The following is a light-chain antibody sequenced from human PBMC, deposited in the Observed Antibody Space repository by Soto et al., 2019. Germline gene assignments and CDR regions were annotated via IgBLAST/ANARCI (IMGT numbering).Light chain of an antibody. V-gene: IGLV1-40*01. CDR2: GNS. J-gene: IGLJ3*02. CDR3: QSYDTRLSAWV. CDR1: RSNIGAGYD. Sequence: QTVVTQPPSVSGAPGQRVTMSCTGNRSNIGAGYDVHWYQQLPGVAPKRLIYGNSNRPSGVPDRFSGSKSGTSASLVITGLQAEDEADYYCQSYDTRLSAWVFGGGTKVTVL.